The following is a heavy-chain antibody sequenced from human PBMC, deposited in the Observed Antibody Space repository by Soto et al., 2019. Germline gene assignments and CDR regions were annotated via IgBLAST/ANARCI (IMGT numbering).Heavy chain of an antibody. Sequence: SETLSLTCAVYGGSFSGYYWSWIRQPPGKGLEWIGEINHSGSTNYNPSLKSRVTISVDTSKNQFSLKLSSVTAADTAVYYCARGGSEQLVLYYYYGMDVWGQGTTVTVSS. J-gene: IGHJ6*02. D-gene: IGHD6-6*01. CDR2: INHSGST. CDR1: GGSFSGYY. CDR3: ARGGSEQLVLYYYYGMDV. V-gene: IGHV4-34*01.